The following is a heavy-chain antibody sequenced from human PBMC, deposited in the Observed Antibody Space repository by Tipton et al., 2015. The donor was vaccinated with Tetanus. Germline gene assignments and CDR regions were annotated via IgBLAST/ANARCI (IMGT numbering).Heavy chain of an antibody. CDR1: GYTFTSYG. CDR2: ISAKTGAT. Sequence: QPVQSGAEVKKPGASVKVSCKISGYTFTSYGINWVRLAPGQGLEWMGWISAKTGATYYAQKFQGRVTVTTDTSTTTAYMELRSLRSDDTALYYCAREDYVTAVDYWGQGTLVTVSS. V-gene: IGHV1-18*01. CDR3: AREDYVTAVDY. D-gene: IGHD2-21*02. J-gene: IGHJ4*02.